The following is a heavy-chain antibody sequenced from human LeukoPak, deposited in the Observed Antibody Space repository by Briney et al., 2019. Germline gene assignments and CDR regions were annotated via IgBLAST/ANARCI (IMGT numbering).Heavy chain of an antibody. J-gene: IGHJ4*02. Sequence: EWIGYIYYSGSTYYNPSLKSRVTISVDTSKNQFSLKLSSVTAADTAVYYCARDLGPYEFDYWGQGTLVTVSS. CDR2: IYYSGST. V-gene: IGHV4-30-4*01. CDR3: ARDLGPYEFDY. D-gene: IGHD3-22*01.